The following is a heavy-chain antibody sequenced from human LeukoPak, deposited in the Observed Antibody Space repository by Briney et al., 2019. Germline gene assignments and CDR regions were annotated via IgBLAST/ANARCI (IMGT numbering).Heavy chain of an antibody. J-gene: IGHJ6*02. CDR3: ARTFQTPSYGDSDSRTKYPYSMDV. CDR1: GASIDAAGYS. D-gene: IGHD4-17*01. CDR2: IYHGGRT. V-gene: IGHV4-30-2*01. Sequence: SQTLSLTCAVSGASIDAAGYSWNWIRQAPGKDLEWIGNIYHGGRTSYKSSLKSRVTISVDTSKNHFSLKLTSVTAADTAVYYCARTFQTPSYGDSDSRTKYPYSMDVWGQGTMVAVSS.